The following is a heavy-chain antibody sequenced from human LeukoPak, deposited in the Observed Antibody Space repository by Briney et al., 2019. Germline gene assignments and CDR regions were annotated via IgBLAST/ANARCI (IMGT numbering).Heavy chain of an antibody. CDR1: GGSISSSGYY. Sequence: PSETLSLTCSVSGGSISSSGYYWTWIRQHPGKGLEWIGYINYSGTTYYNASLKRRVTISADTSKNHFSLKVNSVTAADTAVYYCARVGYTTRNFDYWGQGTLVTVSS. J-gene: IGHJ4*02. CDR2: INYSGTT. V-gene: IGHV4-31*03. D-gene: IGHD5-12*01. CDR3: ARVGYTTRNFDY.